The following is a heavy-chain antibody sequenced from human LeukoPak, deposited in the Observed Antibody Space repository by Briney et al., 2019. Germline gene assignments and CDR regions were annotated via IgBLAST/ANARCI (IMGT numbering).Heavy chain of an antibody. Sequence: PGVSLRLSCAASGFTFSSFWMNWVRHTPGKWLERVANIEGDGSEKNYMDSVKGRFTISRDNAKKSLHLQMNSLRAEDTGVYYCAGGSGWLIDYWGQGTLVTVSS. CDR1: GFTFSSFW. V-gene: IGHV3-7*03. CDR3: AGGSGWLIDY. D-gene: IGHD6-19*01. CDR2: IEGDGSEK. J-gene: IGHJ4*02.